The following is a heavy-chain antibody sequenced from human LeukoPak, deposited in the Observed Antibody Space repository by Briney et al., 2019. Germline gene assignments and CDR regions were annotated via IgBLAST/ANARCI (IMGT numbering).Heavy chain of an antibody. J-gene: IGHJ4*02. CDR2: IKNKADGGTT. CDR3: VSYSNARRH. Sequence: GGSLRLSCAASGLTFSHAWMSCFRQAPGKGLDWVGRIKNKADGGTTDYAAPVKGRFTISRDDSKNTLYLQMNSLKAEDTGLYYCVSYSNARRHWGQGTLVTVSS. CDR1: GLTFSHAW. D-gene: IGHD2/OR15-2a*01. V-gene: IGHV3-15*01.